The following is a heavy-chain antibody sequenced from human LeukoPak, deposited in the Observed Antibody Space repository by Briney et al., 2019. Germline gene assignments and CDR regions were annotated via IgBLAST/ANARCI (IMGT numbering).Heavy chain of an antibody. CDR1: GGSMSSYY. CDR2: IYYSGST. J-gene: IGHJ4*02. Sequence: SETLSLTCTVSGGSMSSYYWSWIRQPPGKGLEWIGYIYYSGSTNYNPSLKSRVTISVDTSKNQFSLKLSSVTAADTAVYYCARAPVSSYSSSWFLFDYWGQGTLVTVSS. CDR3: ARAPVSSYSSSWFLFDY. V-gene: IGHV4-59*01. D-gene: IGHD6-13*01.